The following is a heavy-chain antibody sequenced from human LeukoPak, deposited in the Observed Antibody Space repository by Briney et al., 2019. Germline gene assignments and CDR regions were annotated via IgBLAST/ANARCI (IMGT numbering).Heavy chain of an antibody. CDR2: IDWDDDK. J-gene: IGHJ4*02. D-gene: IGHD5-18*01. Sequence: SGPALVKPTQTLTLTCTFSGFSLSTSGMCVSWIRQPPGKALEWLALIDWDDDKYYSTSLKTRLTISKDTSKNQVVLTMTNMDPVDTATYYCARIKRGYADTAMVFDYWGQGTLVTVSS. CDR1: GFSLSTSGMC. CDR3: ARIKRGYADTAMVFDY. V-gene: IGHV2-70*01.